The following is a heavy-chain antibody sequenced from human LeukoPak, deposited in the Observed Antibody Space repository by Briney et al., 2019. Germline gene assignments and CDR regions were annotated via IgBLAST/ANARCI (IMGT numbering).Heavy chain of an antibody. D-gene: IGHD5-24*01. V-gene: IGHV3-74*01. CDR3: AKGGRRDGYNYDGHFDY. Sequence: GGSLRLSCAASGFTFSNYYMNWVRQAPGKGLVWVSRISNDGGSTIYADSVKGRFTISRDNSKNTLYLQMNSLRAEDTAVYYCAKGGRRDGYNYDGHFDYWGQGTLVTVSS. CDR2: ISNDGGST. J-gene: IGHJ4*02. CDR1: GFTFSNYY.